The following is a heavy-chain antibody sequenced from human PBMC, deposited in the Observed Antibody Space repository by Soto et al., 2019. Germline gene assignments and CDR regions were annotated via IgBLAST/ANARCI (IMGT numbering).Heavy chain of an antibody. CDR2: IYSSGST. CDR3: ARGQRFSDWFDN. D-gene: IGHD3-3*01. V-gene: IGHV4-4*07. J-gene: IGHJ5*02. Sequence: PSETLPVTCTDSGGAINSYYWTWIRQPAGKGLEWIGRIYSSGSTKYNPSLQSRVTMSLDTSKNQFSLRLTSVTAADTAVYYCARGQRFSDWFDNWGQGTLVT. CDR1: GGAINSYY.